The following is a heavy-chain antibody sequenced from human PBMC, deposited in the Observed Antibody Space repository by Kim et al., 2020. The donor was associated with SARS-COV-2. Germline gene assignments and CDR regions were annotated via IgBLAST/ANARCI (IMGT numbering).Heavy chain of an antibody. V-gene: IGHV1-3*01. J-gene: IGHJ6*02. Sequence: ASVKVSCKASGYTFTSYAMHWVRQAPGQRLEWMGWINAGNGNTKYSQKFQGRVTITRDTSASTAYMELSSLRSEDTAVYYCARDLRYFDWLHTGPRGYYYYYGMDVWGQGTTVTVSS. D-gene: IGHD3-9*01. CDR1: GYTFTSYA. CDR2: INAGNGNT. CDR3: ARDLRYFDWLHTGPRGYYYYYGMDV.